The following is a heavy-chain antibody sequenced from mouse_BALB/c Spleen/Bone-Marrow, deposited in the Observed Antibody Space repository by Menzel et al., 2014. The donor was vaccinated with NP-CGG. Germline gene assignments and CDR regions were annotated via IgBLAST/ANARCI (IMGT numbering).Heavy chain of an antibody. CDR3: TRSRYGDY. Sequence: VQLKESGPELVKPGASGKISCKTSGYTFTDYTMHWVKQSHGKSLEWIGHINPNIGGTNYNQKFKGKATLTLDKSSRTAYMELRSLTSEDSAVYYCTRSRYGDYWGQGTTLTVSS. D-gene: IGHD2-14*01. V-gene: IGHV1-18*01. J-gene: IGHJ2*01. CDR1: GYTFTDYT. CDR2: INPNIGGT.